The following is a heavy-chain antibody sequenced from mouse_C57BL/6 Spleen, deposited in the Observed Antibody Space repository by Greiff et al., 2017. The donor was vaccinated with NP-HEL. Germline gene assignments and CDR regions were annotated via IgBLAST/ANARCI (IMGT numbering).Heavy chain of an antibody. V-gene: IGHV5-4*01. D-gene: IGHD3-3*01. CDR3: ARDRDPHHSWFAY. CDR2: ISDGGSYT. J-gene: IGHJ3*01. Sequence: EVQVVESGGGLVKPGGSLKLSCAASGFTFSSYAMSWVRQTPEKRLEWVATISDGGSYTYYPDNVKGRFTISRDNAKNNLYLQMSQLKSEDTAMYYCARDRDPHHSWFAYWGQGTLVTVSA. CDR1: GFTFSSYA.